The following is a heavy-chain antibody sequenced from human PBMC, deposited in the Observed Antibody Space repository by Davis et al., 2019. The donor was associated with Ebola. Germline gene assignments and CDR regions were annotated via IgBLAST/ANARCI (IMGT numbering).Heavy chain of an antibody. CDR3: AKDTTTSHWYFDL. V-gene: IGHV3-7*03. D-gene: IGHD1-26*01. J-gene: IGHJ2*01. CDR2: IRQDGSEK. Sequence: GESLKISCAASGFTFSSYWMHWVRQAPGKGLEWVANIRQDGSEKYYVDSVKGRFTISRDNAKNSLYLQMNSLRAEDTALYYCAKDTTTSHWYFDLWGRGTLVTVSS. CDR1: GFTFSSYW.